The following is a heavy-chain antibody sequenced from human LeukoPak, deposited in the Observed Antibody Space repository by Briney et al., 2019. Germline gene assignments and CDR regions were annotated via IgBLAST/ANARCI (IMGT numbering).Heavy chain of an antibody. V-gene: IGHV1-69*05. Sequence: GSSVKVSCKASGGTFSSYAISWVRQAPGQGLEWMGGIIPIFGTANYAQKLQGRVTITTDESTSTAYMELSSLRSEDTAVYYCARGVSSTSSNVYYYYMDVWGKGTTVTVSS. CDR1: GGTFSSYA. CDR3: ARGVSSTSSNVYYYYMDV. J-gene: IGHJ6*03. CDR2: IIPIFGTA. D-gene: IGHD2-2*01.